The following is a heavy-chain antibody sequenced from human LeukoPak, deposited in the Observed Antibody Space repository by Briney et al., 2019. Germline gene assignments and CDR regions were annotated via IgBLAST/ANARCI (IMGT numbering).Heavy chain of an antibody. D-gene: IGHD3-22*01. CDR2: IYYSGST. J-gene: IGHJ4*02. Sequence: SETLSLTCTVSGGSISNYYWSWIRQSPGKGLEWIGYIYYSGSTNYNPSLKSRVTISVDTSKNQFSLKLSSVTAADTAVYYCARPNSSGYYFDYWGQGTLVTVSS. CDR1: GGSISNYY. CDR3: ARPNSSGYYFDY. V-gene: IGHV4-59*01.